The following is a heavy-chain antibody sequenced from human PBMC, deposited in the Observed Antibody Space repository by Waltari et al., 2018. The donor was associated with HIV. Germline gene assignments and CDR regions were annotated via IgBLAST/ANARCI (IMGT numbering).Heavy chain of an antibody. CDR1: GYTFTGYY. CDR2: INPNSGGT. CDR3: ARDVAVADSYYYYGMDV. J-gene: IGHJ6*02. D-gene: IGHD6-19*01. V-gene: IGHV1-2*02. Sequence: QVQLVQSGAEVKKPGASVKVSCKASGYTFTGYYMYWVRQAPGQGLEWMGWINPNSGGTNYAQKFQGRVTMTRDTSISTAYMELSRLRSDDTAVYYCARDVAVADSYYYYGMDVWGQGTTVTVSS.